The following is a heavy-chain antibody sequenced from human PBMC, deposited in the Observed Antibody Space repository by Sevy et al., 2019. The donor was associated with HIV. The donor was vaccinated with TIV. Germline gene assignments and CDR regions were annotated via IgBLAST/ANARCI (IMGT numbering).Heavy chain of an antibody. J-gene: IGHJ4*02. CDR2: ISGSGGSA. CDR1: GFPFSSYA. CDR3: ARDGGDGYNYRYFDY. D-gene: IGHD5-12*01. Sequence: GGSLRLSCAASGFPFSSYAMSWVRQAPGKGLEWVSTISGSGGSAYYADSVKGRFTISRDNSKNTLYLQMNSLRAEDTAVYYCARDGGDGYNYRYFDYWGQGTLVTVSS. V-gene: IGHV3-23*01.